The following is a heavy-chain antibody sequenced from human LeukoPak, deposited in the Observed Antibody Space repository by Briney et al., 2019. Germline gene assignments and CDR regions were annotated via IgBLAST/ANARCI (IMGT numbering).Heavy chain of an antibody. CDR3: ARLRRNSDSGSYYYYYDY. CDR2: INTVGSYI. CDR1: GFTFVSYS. J-gene: IGHJ4*02. D-gene: IGHD3-22*01. Sequence: GGSLRLSCAASGFTFVSYSFNWVRQAPGKGLEWVSSINTVGSYIYYAGSVKGRFTISRDNAENSVHLQMNSLRVEDTAVYYCARLRRNSDSGSYYYYYDYWGQGTLVTVSS. V-gene: IGHV3-21*01.